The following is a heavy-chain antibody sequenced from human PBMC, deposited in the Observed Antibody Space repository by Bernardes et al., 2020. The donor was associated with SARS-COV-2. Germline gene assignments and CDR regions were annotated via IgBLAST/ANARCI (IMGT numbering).Heavy chain of an antibody. V-gene: IGHV3-66*02. CDR3: AKSMLLYYDFWSGYSQRGYYFDY. Sequence: GGSLRLSRAASGFTVSSNYMSWVRQAPGKGLEWVSVIYSGGSTYYADSVKGRFTISRDNSKNTLYLQMNSLRAEDTAVYYCAKSMLLYYDFWSGYSQRGYYFDYWGQGTLVTVSS. J-gene: IGHJ4*02. D-gene: IGHD3-3*01. CDR1: GFTVSSNY. CDR2: IYSGGST.